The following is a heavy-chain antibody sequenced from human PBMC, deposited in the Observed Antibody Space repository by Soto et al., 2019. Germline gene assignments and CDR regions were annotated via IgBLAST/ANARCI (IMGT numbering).Heavy chain of an antibody. CDR1: GGSISSSNW. V-gene: IGHV4-4*02. J-gene: IGHJ3*02. D-gene: IGHD3-16*01. Sequence: PSETLSLTCAVSGGSISSSNWWSVFRHPPGKGLEWIGEIYHSGSTNYNPSLKSRVTISVDKSKNQFSLKLSSVTAADTAVYYCASTTPGGYDAFDIWGQGTMVTVSS. CDR2: IYHSGST. CDR3: ASTTPGGYDAFDI.